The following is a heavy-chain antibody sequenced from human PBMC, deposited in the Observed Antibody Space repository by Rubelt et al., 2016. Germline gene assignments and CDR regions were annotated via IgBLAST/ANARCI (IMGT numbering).Heavy chain of an antibody. CDR1: GYTFDEFG. V-gene: IGHV1-2*02. CDR2: INPNSGGT. Sequence: QVQLVQFGAEVKNPGASVTVSCKAYGYTFDEFGISWVRQAPGQGLEWMGWINPNSGGTNYAQRFQGGGTMTRDTSISTAYMELSRLRSDDTAVYYCARGIVGAKGYWGQGTLVTVSS. CDR3: ARGIVGAKGY. J-gene: IGHJ4*02. D-gene: IGHD1-26*01.